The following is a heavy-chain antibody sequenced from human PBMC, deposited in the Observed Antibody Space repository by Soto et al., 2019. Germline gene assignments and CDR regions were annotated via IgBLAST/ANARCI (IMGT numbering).Heavy chain of an antibody. CDR1: GYTFTSYD. V-gene: IGHV1-8*01. Sequence: GASVKVSCKASGYTFTSYDINWVRQATGQGLEWMGWMNPNSGNTGYAQKFQGRVTMTRNTSISTAYMELSSLRSEDTAVYYCARGPPYYYDSSGYSLSPMGNWFDPWGQGTLVTVCS. CDR2: MNPNSGNT. J-gene: IGHJ5*02. CDR3: ARGPPYYYDSSGYSLSPMGNWFDP. D-gene: IGHD3-22*01.